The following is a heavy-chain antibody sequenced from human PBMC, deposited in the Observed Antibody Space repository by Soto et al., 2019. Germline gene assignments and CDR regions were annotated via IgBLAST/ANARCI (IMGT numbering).Heavy chain of an antibody. D-gene: IGHD3-16*02. CDR1: GFTFSSYA. V-gene: IGHV3-23*01. Sequence: EVQVLHYGGGLVQPGESLSLYCTASGFTFSSYAMSWVRQAPGKGLEWVSGISGRGSTNYADSVKGRFAISRDNSKNILYLQMNCLRAEDTAVYYCAKEKDYEYVWGNYRYTSDYWGQGTLVTVSS. CDR2: ISGRGST. J-gene: IGHJ4*02. CDR3: AKEKDYEYVWGNYRYTSDY.